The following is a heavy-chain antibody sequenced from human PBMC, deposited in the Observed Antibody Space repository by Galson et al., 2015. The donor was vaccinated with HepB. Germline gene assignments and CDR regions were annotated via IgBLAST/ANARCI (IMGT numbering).Heavy chain of an antibody. D-gene: IGHD3-3*01. J-gene: IGHJ4*02. V-gene: IGHV1-2*06. CDR3: ARWRADSRAFDY. Sequence: SVKVSCKASGGTFSSYAISWVRQAPGQGLEWMGRINPNSGGTNYAQKFQGRVTMTRDTSISTAYMELSRLRSDDTAVYYCARWRADSRAFDYWGQGTLVTVSS. CDR2: INPNSGGT. CDR1: GGTFSSYA.